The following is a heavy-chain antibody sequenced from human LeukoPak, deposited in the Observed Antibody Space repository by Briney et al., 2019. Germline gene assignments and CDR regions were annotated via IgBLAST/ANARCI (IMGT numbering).Heavy chain of an antibody. J-gene: IGHJ6*03. CDR1: GYSISSGYS. V-gene: IGHV4-38-2*01. CDR3: AITPAGSGSHHYYYMDV. Sequence: PSETLSLTCAVSGYSISSGYSWGWIRQPPGKGLEWIGTIYHSGNTYYNPSLKSRVTISVDASKNHFSLKLSSVTAADTAVYYCAITPAGSGSHHYYYMDVWGKGTTVTVSS. CDR2: IYHSGNT. D-gene: IGHD3-10*01.